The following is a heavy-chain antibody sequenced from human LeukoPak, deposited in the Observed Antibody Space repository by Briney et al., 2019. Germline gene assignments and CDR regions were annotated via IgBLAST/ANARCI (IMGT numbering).Heavy chain of an antibody. J-gene: IGHJ3*02. CDR1: GFTCDDYA. Sequence: GGSLRLSCAASGFTCDDYAMHWVRQARGKGLEWVSGISWNSGSIGYADSVKGRFTISRDNAKNSLYLQMNSLRAEDTALYYCAKGLSGLFEDDAFDIWGQGTMVTVSS. V-gene: IGHV3-9*01. CDR3: AKGLSGLFEDDAFDI. CDR2: ISWNSGSI. D-gene: IGHD3-10*01.